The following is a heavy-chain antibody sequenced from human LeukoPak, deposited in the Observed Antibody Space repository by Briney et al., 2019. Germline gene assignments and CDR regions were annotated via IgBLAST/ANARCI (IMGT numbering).Heavy chain of an antibody. Sequence: PGGSLRLSCAASGFTFSTYAVNWVRQAPGKGLEWVSTISGSGDSTYYADSVKGRFTISRDNAKSSLFLQMSSLRAEDTAVYYCARVTISGSYYPDYWGQGTLVTVSS. CDR2: ISGSGDST. CDR3: ARVTISGSYYPDY. J-gene: IGHJ4*02. CDR1: GFTFSTYA. D-gene: IGHD3-10*01. V-gene: IGHV3-23*01.